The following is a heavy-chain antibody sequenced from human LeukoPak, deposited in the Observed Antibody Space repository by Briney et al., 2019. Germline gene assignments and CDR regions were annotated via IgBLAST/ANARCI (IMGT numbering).Heavy chain of an antibody. J-gene: IGHJ4*02. V-gene: IGHV1-2*06. CDR3: ARAYGSGGIFDY. CDR2: INPNSGGT. D-gene: IGHD3-10*01. CDR1: GYTFTGYY. Sequence: GASVKVSCKASGYTFTGYYMHWVRQAPGQGLEWMGRINPNSGGTNYAQKFQGRVTMTRDTSISTAYMELRSLRSDDMAVYYCARAYGSGGIFDYWGQGALVTVSS.